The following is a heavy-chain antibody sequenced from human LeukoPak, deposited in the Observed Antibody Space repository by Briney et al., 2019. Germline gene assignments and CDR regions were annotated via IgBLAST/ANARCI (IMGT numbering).Heavy chain of an antibody. CDR2: ISYDGSHR. D-gene: IGHD6-13*01. Sequence: QSGGSLRLSCAASGFTFSSSGMHWVRQAPGMGLEWVAVISYDGSHRYYADSVKGRFTISRDDSKNTLYLEMNSLRAEDTAVYYCAKDRSSSWSFDYWGQGTLVTVSS. J-gene: IGHJ4*02. CDR3: AKDRSSSWSFDY. CDR1: GFTFSSSG. V-gene: IGHV3-30*18.